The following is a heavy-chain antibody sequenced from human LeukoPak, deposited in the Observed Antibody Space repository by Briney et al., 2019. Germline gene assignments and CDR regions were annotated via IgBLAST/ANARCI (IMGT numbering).Heavy chain of an antibody. CDR2: ISYDGSNK. Sequence: GRSLRLSCAASGFTFSSYAMHWVRQAPGKGLEWVAVISYDGSNKYYADFVKGRFTISRDNSKNTLYLQMNSLRAEDTAVYYCARGVAAETYYYYYMDVWGKGTTVTVSS. CDR3: ARGVAAETYYYYYMDV. CDR1: GFTFSSYA. D-gene: IGHD6-13*01. J-gene: IGHJ6*03. V-gene: IGHV3-30*01.